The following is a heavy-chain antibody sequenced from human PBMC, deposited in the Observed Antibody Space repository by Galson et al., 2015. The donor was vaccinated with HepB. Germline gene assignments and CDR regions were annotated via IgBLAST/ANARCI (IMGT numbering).Heavy chain of an antibody. CDR2: ISYDGSNK. CDR3: ARPSIIGWLSEEMMVRNAFDI. D-gene: IGHD3-22*01. J-gene: IGHJ3*02. Sequence: SLRLSCAASGFTFSSYAMHWVRQAPGKGLEWVAVISYDGSNKYYADSVKGRFTISRDNSKNTLYLQMNSLRAEDTAVYYCARPSIIGWLSEEMMVRNAFDIWGQGTMVTVSS. V-gene: IGHV3-30-3*01. CDR1: GFTFSSYA.